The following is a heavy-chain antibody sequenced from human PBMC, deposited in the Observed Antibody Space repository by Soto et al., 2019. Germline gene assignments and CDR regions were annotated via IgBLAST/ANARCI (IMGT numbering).Heavy chain of an antibody. CDR1: GGTISSSSYY. CDR2: IYYSGST. J-gene: IGHJ5*02. D-gene: IGHD3-10*01. CDR3: ARHAYYYGSGSYMLPWFDP. V-gene: IGHV4-39*01. Sequence: SETLSLTCTVSGGTISSSSYYWGWIRQPPGKGLEWIGSIYYSGSTYYNPSLKSRVTISVDTSKNQFSLKLSSVTAADTAVYYCARHAYYYGSGSYMLPWFDPWGQGTLVTVSS.